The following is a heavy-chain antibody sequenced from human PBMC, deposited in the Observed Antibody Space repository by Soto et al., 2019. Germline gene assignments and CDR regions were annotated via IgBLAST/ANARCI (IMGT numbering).Heavy chain of an antibody. V-gene: IGHV4-59*06. CDR1: GGSISSYY. Sequence: SETLSLTCTVSGGSISSYYWSWIRQHPGKGLEWIGYIYYSGSTYYNPSLKSRVTISVDTSKNQFSLKLSSVTAADTAVYYCARSPGDYQGPSGYYYYMDVWGKGXTVTVSS. D-gene: IGHD7-27*01. CDR3: ARSPGDYQGPSGYYYYMDV. J-gene: IGHJ6*03. CDR2: IYYSGST.